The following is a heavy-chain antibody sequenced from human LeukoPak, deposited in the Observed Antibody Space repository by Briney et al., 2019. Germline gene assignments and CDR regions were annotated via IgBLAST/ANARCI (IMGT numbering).Heavy chain of an antibody. V-gene: IGHV1-18*01. D-gene: IGHD6-19*01. CDR3: ARVGSPDSENSGWKLFFDY. CDR2: VSAYNGDT. CDR1: GYRFSNYG. J-gene: IGHJ4*02. Sequence: ASVNVSCKASGYRFSNYGITWVRQAPGQGXECMGWVSAYNGDTNYAQNFQGRLTMTTDTSTNTAYMELRSLRSDDTAVYYCARVGSPDSENSGWKLFFDYWGQGTLVTVSS.